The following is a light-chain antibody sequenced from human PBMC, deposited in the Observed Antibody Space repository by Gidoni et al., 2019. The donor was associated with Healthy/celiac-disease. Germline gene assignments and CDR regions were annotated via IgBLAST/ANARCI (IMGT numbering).Light chain of an antibody. CDR1: QSISSY. J-gene: IGKJ4*01. CDR3: QQSYSTPPDT. CDR2: AAS. Sequence: DIQMTQSPSSLSASVGDRVTITCRASQSISSYLNWYQQKPGKAPKLLIYAASSLQSGVPSRFSGSGSGTDFTLTISSLLPEDFATFYCQQSYSTPPDTFGGXTKVEIK. V-gene: IGKV1-39*01.